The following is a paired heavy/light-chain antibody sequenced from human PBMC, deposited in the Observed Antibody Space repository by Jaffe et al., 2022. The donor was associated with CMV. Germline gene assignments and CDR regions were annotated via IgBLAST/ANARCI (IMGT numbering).Heavy chain of an antibody. J-gene: IGHJ4*02. CDR3: AKGFVVIPATWGYYFDY. D-gene: IGHD2-2*01. CDR2: INDSGYAT. Sequence: EVQLLVSGGDLVQPGGSLRLSCAASGFTFSSYTMTWVRQAPGRGLEWVSAINDSGYATYYAASVKGRFTISRDNSKNTLYLQMNSLRAEDSALYYCAKGFVVIPATWGYYFDYWSQGALVTVSS. CDR1: GFTFSSYT. V-gene: IGHV3-23*01.
Light chain of an antibody. Sequence: DIVMTQTPLSSPVTLGQPASISCRSSQSLVHSDGNTYLSWLQVRPGQPPRLLIYKISNRFSGVPDRFSGSGAGADFTLKISRVEAEDVGVYYCMQATQFPLTFGGGTKVEIK. CDR1: QSLVHSDGNTY. J-gene: IGKJ4*01. V-gene: IGKV2-24*01. CDR3: MQATQFPLT. CDR2: KIS.